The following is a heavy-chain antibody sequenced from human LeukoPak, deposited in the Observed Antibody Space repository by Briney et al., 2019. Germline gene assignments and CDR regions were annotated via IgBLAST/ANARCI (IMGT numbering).Heavy chain of an antibody. Sequence: SQTLSLTCAISGDSVSSNSAAWNWIRQSPSRGLEWLGRTYYRSKWYNDYAVSVKSRITINPDTSKNQFSLQLNSVTPEDTAVYYCAREKRDILTGYFYYYCGMDVWGQGTTVTVSS. CDR1: GDSVSSNSAA. J-gene: IGHJ6*02. CDR2: TYYRSKWYN. CDR3: AREKRDILTGYFYYYCGMDV. D-gene: IGHD3-9*01. V-gene: IGHV6-1*01.